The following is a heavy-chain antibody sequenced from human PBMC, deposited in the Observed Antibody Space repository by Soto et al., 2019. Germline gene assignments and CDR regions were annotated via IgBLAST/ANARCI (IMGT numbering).Heavy chain of an antibody. CDR1: GFTFSSYG. D-gene: IGHD3-10*01. J-gene: IGHJ6*03. CDR3: AKYRIYKVWTHGGYYMDV. Sequence: GGSLRLSCAASGFTFSSYGMHWVRQAPGKGLEWVAVISYDGSNKYYADSVKGRFTISRDNSKNTLYLQMNSLRAKDTAVYYCAKYRIYKVWTHGGYYMDVWGKGTTVTVSS. CDR2: ISYDGSNK. V-gene: IGHV3-30*18.